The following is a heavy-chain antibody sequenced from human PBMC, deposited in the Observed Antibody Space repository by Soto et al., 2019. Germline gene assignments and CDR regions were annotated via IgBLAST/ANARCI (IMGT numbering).Heavy chain of an antibody. CDR3: ARDGYDGSGSPYPAY. V-gene: IGHV3-23*01. CDR1: GFTFSSSA. CDR2: ISGSGGST. Sequence: GGSLRLSCAASGFTFSSSAMSWVRQAPVKGPERVSAISGSGGSTYYADSVEGRFTISRDNSKNTAYLQLNSLRAEDTAVYYCARDGYDGSGSPYPAYWGPGIQVTVSS. D-gene: IGHD3-10*01. J-gene: IGHJ4*02.